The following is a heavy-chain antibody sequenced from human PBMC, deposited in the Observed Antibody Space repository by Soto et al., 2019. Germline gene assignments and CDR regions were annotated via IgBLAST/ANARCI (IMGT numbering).Heavy chain of an antibody. Sequence: ASVKVSCKASGGTFSSYTISWVRQAPGQGLEWMGRIIPILGIAKYAQKFQGRVTITADESTSTGYMELSSLRSEDTAVYYCARSQGGSTSLDIYYYYYYGMDVWGQGTTVTVSS. V-gene: IGHV1-69*02. CDR3: ARSQGGSTSLDIYYYYYYGMDV. J-gene: IGHJ6*02. CDR2: IIPILGIA. CDR1: GGTFSSYT. D-gene: IGHD2-2*01.